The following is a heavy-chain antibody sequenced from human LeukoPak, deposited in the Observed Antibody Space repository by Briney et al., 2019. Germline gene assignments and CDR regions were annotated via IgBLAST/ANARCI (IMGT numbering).Heavy chain of an antibody. D-gene: IGHD2-15*01. CDR2: IYDSGST. CDR1: GASIRSGDYY. J-gene: IGHJ3*02. Sequence: PSQTLSLTCTVSGASIRSGDYYWSWIRQPPGKGLEWIGYIYDSGSTYYNPSLKSRITISVDTSENRFSLKLSSVTATDTAVYYCARDCSGGSCYGAFDIWGQGTMVTVAS. V-gene: IGHV4-30-4*01. CDR3: ARDCSGGSCYGAFDI.